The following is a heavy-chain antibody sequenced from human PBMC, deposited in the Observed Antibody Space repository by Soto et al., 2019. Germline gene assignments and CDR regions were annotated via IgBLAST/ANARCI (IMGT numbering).Heavy chain of an antibody. D-gene: IGHD5-18*01. CDR1: GFTFSSYA. V-gene: IGHV3-30-3*01. CDR2: ISYDGSNK. CDR3: ARDPLWGTAMVLWYFDL. Sequence: QVQLVESGGGVVQPGRSLRLSCAASGFTFSSYAMHWVRQAPGKGLEWVAVISYDGSNKYYADSVKGRFTISRDNSKNTLDLQMNSLSAEDTAVYYCARDPLWGTAMVLWYFDLWGRGTLVTVSS. J-gene: IGHJ2*01.